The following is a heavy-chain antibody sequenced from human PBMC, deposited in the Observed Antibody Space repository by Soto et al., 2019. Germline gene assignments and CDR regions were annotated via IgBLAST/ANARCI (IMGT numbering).Heavy chain of an antibody. V-gene: IGHV3-9*01. J-gene: IGHJ3*01. Sequence: EVQLVESGGGLVQPGRSLRLSCAAFGFTFDDYAMHWVRQAPGKGLEWVSGISWKRDSLGYVDSVKGRFTISRDNAKNSLYLQMNSLRAEDTAFYYCAKGSGSYYEDSFDFWGQGTMVAVSS. CDR1: GFTFDDYA. CDR3: AKGSGSYYEDSFDF. CDR2: ISWKRDSL. D-gene: IGHD1-26*01.